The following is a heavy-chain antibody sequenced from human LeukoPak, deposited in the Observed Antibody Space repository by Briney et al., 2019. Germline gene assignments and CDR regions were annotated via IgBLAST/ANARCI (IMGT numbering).Heavy chain of an antibody. V-gene: IGHV3-23*01. Sequence: GGSLRLSCAASGFTFSSYAMSWVRQAPGKGLEWVSAISGSGGSTYYADSVKGRFTISRDNSKNTLYLQMNSLRAEDTAVYYCAKPEVYKPLPRGGSDFDYWGQGTLVTVSS. CDR1: GFTFSSYA. D-gene: IGHD3-10*01. CDR3: AKPEVYKPLPRGGSDFDY. J-gene: IGHJ4*02. CDR2: ISGSGGST.